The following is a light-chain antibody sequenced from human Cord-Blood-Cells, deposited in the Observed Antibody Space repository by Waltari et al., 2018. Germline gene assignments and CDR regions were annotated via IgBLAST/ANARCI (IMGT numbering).Light chain of an antibody. V-gene: IGKV1-33*01. J-gene: IGKJ4*01. CDR3: QQYDNLSLT. Sequence: DIQMTQSPSSLSASVGDRVTIACQASQDISNYLNWYQQKPGKAPKLLSYDASNLETGVPSRFSGRGSGTDFTFTISSLQPEDIATYYCQQYDNLSLTFGGGTKVEIK. CDR2: DAS. CDR1: QDISNY.